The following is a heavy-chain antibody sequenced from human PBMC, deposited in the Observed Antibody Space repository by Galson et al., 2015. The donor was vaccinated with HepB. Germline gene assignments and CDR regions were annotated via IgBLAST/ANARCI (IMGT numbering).Heavy chain of an antibody. D-gene: IGHD3-9*01. CDR2: IDPSDSYT. Sequence: QSGAEVKEPGESLRISCKGSGYNFNTYWISWVRQTPGKGLEWMGRIDPSDSYTNYNPSFQGHVSISADKSLSTAYLQWSSLRASDTAIYYCARSITIYYGEPPYSLDVWGQGTTVTVSS. CDR3: ARSITIYYGEPPYSLDV. CDR1: GYNFNTYW. J-gene: IGHJ6*02. V-gene: IGHV5-10-1*01.